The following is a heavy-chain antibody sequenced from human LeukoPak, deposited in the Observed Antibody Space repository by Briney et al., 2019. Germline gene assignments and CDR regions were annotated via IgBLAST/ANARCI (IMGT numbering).Heavy chain of an antibody. D-gene: IGHD2-2*01. CDR1: GGSISSSSYY. Sequence: PSETLSLTCTVSGGSISSSSYYWGWIRQPPGKGLEWIGSIYYSGSTYYNPSLKSRVTISVDTSKNQFSLKLSSVTAADTAVYYCARHKRDIVVVPAAIYYYYYMDVWGKGTTVTVSS. CDR2: IYYSGST. CDR3: ARHKRDIVVVPAAIYYYYYMDV. V-gene: IGHV4-39*01. J-gene: IGHJ6*03.